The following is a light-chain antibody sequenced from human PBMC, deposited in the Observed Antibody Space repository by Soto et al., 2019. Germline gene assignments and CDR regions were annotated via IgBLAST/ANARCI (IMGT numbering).Light chain of an antibody. Sequence: DIQMTQSPSTLSASVGDRVTITCRASQRISSWLAWFQQKPGKAPKLLIYKASSLESGVPSRSSGSGSGTEFTLTITSLQPGDFATYYCQQYDSYPLTFGGGTKVEIK. CDR3: QQYDSYPLT. CDR1: QRISSW. J-gene: IGKJ4*01. CDR2: KAS. V-gene: IGKV1-5*03.